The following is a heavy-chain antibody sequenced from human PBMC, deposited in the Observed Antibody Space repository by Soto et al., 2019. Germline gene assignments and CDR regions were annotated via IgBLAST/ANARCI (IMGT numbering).Heavy chain of an antibody. CDR1: GGSISSSSYY. Sequence: SETLSLTCTVSGGSISSSSYYWGWIRQPPGKGLEWIGSIYYSGSTYYNPSLKSRVTISVDTSKNQFSLKLSSVTAADTAVYYCARHAHSDLHLAFEYWGRGTLVTVSS. CDR2: IYYSGST. D-gene: IGHD3-3*01. J-gene: IGHJ4*02. CDR3: ARHAHSDLHLAFEY. V-gene: IGHV4-39*01.